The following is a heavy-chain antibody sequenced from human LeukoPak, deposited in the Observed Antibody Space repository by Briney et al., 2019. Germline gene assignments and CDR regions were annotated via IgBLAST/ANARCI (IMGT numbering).Heavy chain of an antibody. CDR2: IYADGGVGDT. CDR3: SRDRSRGYSFT. Sequence: GGSLRLSCAVSGVTVSTNYMGWVRQARGRGLEWVSVIYADGGVGDTYYADSVKGRFSIARDNSRNSLYLQMSNLRADDTAMYYCSRDRSRGYSFTWGQGALVTVSS. D-gene: IGHD5-12*01. CDR1: GVTVSTNY. V-gene: IGHV3-53*01. J-gene: IGHJ5*02.